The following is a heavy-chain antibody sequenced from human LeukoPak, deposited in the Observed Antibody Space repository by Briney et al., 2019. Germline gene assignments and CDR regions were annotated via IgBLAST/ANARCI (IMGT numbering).Heavy chain of an antibody. Sequence: GASVTVSCTASGYTFTSYGISWVRQAPGQGLEWMGWISAYNGNTNYAQKLQGRVTMTTDTSTSTAYMELRSLRSDNTAVYYCARVFAGGIQLWLPNWFDPWGQGTLVTVSS. V-gene: IGHV1-18*01. J-gene: IGHJ5*02. CDR2: ISAYNGNT. CDR3: ARVFAGGIQLWLPNWFDP. D-gene: IGHD5-18*01. CDR1: GYTFTSYG.